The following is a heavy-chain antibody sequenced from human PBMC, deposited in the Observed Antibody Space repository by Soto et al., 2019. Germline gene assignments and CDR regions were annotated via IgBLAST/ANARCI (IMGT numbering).Heavy chain of an antibody. CDR3: ARGVVVVAATHYYYYGMDV. J-gene: IGHJ6*01. CDR1: VGSISIYY. D-gene: IGHD2-15*01. V-gene: IGHV4-4*07. CDR2: IYSSGST. Sequence: SETLCVTCTFSVGSISIYYWGWIRQPAGKGLDWIGRIYSSGSTNYNPSLKSRVTMSADTSKNQFSLKLSSVTAADTAVYYCARGVVVVAATHYYYYGMDVWGQGTPVTVSS.